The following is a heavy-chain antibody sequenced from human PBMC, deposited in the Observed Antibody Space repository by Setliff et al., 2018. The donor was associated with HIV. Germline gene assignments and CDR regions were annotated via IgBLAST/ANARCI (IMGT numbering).Heavy chain of an antibody. CDR2: IYYSGST. D-gene: IGHD3-16*02. Sequence: TLSLTCTVSGGSISSGDYYWSWIRQPPGKGLEWIGYIYYSGSTYYNPSLKSRVTISVDTSKNQFSLKLSSVTAADTAVYYCAREPASFGGVIVPFFDYWGQGTLVTVSS. CDR3: AREPASFGGVIVPFFDY. J-gene: IGHJ4*02. V-gene: IGHV4-30-4*08. CDR1: GGSISSGDYY.